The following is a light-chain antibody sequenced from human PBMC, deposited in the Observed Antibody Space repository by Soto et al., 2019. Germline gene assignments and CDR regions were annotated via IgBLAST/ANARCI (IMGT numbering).Light chain of an antibody. V-gene: IGKV3-20*01. J-gene: IGKJ1*01. CDR2: ATF. Sequence: EIVLTQSPGTLSLSPGERGTLSCRASQSVSSSYLAWYQHKPGQAPRLLIYATFSRATGIPDRFSGSGSGKDFTLTIRRLEPEDFAVYYCHQYGNSPQTFGQGTKVEIK. CDR3: HQYGNSPQT. CDR1: QSVSSSY.